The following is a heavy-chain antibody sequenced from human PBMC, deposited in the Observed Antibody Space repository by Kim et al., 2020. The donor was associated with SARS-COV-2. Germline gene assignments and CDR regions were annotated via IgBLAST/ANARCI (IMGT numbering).Heavy chain of an antibody. D-gene: IGHD3-16*02. CDR1: GFPFSDYY. V-gene: IGHV3-11*05. J-gene: IGHJ6*02. Sequence: GGSLRLSCAASGFPFSDYYMSWIRQAPGKGLEWVSYISSSSSYTNYADSVKGRFTISRDNAKNSLYLQMNSLRAEDTAVYYCAGVGCDYVWGSYRDYYYYYGMDVWSQGTTVTVSS. CDR3: AGVGCDYVWGSYRDYYYYYGMDV. CDR2: ISSSSSYT.